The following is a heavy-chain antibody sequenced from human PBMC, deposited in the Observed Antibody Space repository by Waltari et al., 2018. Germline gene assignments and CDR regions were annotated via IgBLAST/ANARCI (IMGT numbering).Heavy chain of an antibody. CDR2: IYTSGST. J-gene: IGHJ5*02. D-gene: IGHD3-16*01. V-gene: IGHV4-4*07. Sequence: QVQLQESGPGLVKPSETLSLTCTVSGGSISGSYWSWIRQPAGKELEWIARIYTSGSTNYNPSLNNRVTMSIDTSKNQFSLKLTSVTAADTAVYYCARPIWRTSWKMGEFDPWGQGTLVTVSS. CDR1: GGSISGSY. CDR3: ARPIWRTSWKMGEFDP.